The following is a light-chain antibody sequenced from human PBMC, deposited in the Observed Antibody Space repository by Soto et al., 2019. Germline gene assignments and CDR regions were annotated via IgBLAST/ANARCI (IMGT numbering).Light chain of an antibody. CDR3: QQYDNLPLT. J-gene: IGKJ4*01. Sequence: DIQMTQSPSSLSASVGDRVTITCQASQDIKNYLNWYQQKSGKAPKLLIYDASDLETGVPSRFSGSGSGTDFTSTINSLLPEDLDTYYCQQYDNLPLTLAGGTKVDIK. CDR1: QDIKNY. V-gene: IGKV1-33*01. CDR2: DAS.